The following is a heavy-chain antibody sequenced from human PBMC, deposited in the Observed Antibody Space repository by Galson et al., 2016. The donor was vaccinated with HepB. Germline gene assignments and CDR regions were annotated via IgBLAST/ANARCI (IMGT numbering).Heavy chain of an antibody. V-gene: IGHV3-15*01. Sequence: SLRLSCAGSEFTFSNAWMSWVRQAPGKGLEWVGLIKTKTDGETTDYAAPVKGRFTISRDDSRNTLFLQMNSLKTEDTGVYYCSTDIGSNWYAPWGQGTLVTVSS. CDR1: EFTFSNAW. CDR3: STDIGSNWYAP. J-gene: IGHJ5*02. CDR2: IKTKTDGETT. D-gene: IGHD2-15*01.